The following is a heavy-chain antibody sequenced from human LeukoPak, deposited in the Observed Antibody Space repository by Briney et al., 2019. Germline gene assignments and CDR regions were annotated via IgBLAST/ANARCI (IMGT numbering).Heavy chain of an antibody. CDR1: GGTFSSYA. D-gene: IGHD6-13*01. V-gene: IGHV1-69*05. CDR2: IIPIFGTA. CDR3: ATTPEHSSSWYGACDY. Sequence: SVEVSCKASGGTFSSYAISWVRQAPGQGLEWMGGIIPIFGTANYAQKFQGRVTITTDESTSTAYMELSSLRSEDTAVYYCATTPEHSSSWYGACDYWGQGTLVTVSS. J-gene: IGHJ4*02.